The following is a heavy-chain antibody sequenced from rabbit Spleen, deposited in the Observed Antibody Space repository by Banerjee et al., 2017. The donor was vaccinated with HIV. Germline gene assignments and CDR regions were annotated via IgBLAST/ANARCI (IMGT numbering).Heavy chain of an antibody. CDR1: GVSFSIRSY. Sequence: QSLEESGGDLVKPGASLTLTCTASGVSFSIRSYMCWVRQAPGKGLEWIACIDAGSSGFTYFATWAKGRFTCSKTSSTTVTLQMTRLTAADTATYFCARDTSSSFSSYGMDLWGPGTLVTVS. V-gene: IGHV1S40*01. J-gene: IGHJ6*01. CDR3: ARDTSSSFSSYGMDL. CDR2: IDAGSSGFT. D-gene: IGHD1-1*01.